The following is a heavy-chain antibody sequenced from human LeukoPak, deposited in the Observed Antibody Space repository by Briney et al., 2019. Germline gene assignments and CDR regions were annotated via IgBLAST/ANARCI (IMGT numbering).Heavy chain of an antibody. CDR3: AKDPSGYCSGGSCYYYMDV. D-gene: IGHD2-15*01. Sequence: TGGSLRLSCAASEFTFSSYEMNWVRQAPGKGLEWVSYISSSGSTIYYADSVKGRFTISRDNSKNTLYLQMNSLRAEDTAVYYCAKDPSGYCSGGSCYYYMDVWGKGTTVTISS. CDR1: EFTFSSYE. J-gene: IGHJ6*03. CDR2: ISSSGSTI. V-gene: IGHV3-48*03.